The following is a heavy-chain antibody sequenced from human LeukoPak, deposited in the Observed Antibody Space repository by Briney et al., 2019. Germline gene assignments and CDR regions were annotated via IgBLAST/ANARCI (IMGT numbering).Heavy chain of an antibody. CDR2: ISTSGSTI. D-gene: IGHD1/OR15-1a*01. J-gene: IGHJ4*02. V-gene: IGHV3-48*01. CDR1: GFTFSSYW. CDR3: VRGWNMAY. Sequence: PGGSLRLSCAASGFTFSSYWMHWVRQVPGKGLEWVSYISTSGSTINYADSVKGRFTISRDNAKNSLYLQMNSLRAEDTAVYHCVRGWNMAYWGQGTLVTVSS.